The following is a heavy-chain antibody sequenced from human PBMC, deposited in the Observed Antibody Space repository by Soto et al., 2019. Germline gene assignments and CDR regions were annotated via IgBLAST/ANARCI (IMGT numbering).Heavy chain of an antibody. CDR3: ARHMEAAAGQFYYYYRLDV. V-gene: IGHV5-51*01. CDR1: GDSFTSHW. Sequence: GESLKISCKGSGDSFTSHWIGWVRQMSGKGLEWMGTIYPDDSDTRYSPSFQGQVTISADKSISTAYLQWSSLKASDTAMYYCARHMEAAAGQFYYYYRLDVSGQRTTVPVSS. CDR2: IYPDDSDT. D-gene: IGHD6-13*01. J-gene: IGHJ6*01.